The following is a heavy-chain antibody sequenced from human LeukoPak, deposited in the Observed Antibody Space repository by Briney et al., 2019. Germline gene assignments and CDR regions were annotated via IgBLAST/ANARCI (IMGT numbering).Heavy chain of an antibody. CDR2: IYHSGST. Sequence: SETLSLTCTVSGGSFSGYYWGWIRQPPGKGLEWVGSIYHSGSTYYNPSLKSRVTISVDTSKNQFSLKLSSVTAADTAVYYCASSAYESSGYGGYYMDVWGKGTTVTVSS. CDR1: GGSFSGYY. V-gene: IGHV4-38-2*02. D-gene: IGHD3-22*01. J-gene: IGHJ6*03. CDR3: ASSAYESSGYGGYYMDV.